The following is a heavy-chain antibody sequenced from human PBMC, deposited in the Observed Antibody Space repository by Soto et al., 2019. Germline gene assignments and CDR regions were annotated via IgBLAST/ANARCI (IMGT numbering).Heavy chain of an antibody. CDR3: ARRAETNGWNGFGADKYYFDF. J-gene: IGHJ4*02. CDR2: MNPNTGNS. V-gene: IGHV1-8*01. CDR1: GYTFTSYD. D-gene: IGHD1-1*01. Sequence: QVQLVQSGAEVRKPGASVKVSCEASGYTFTSYDIYWVRQAPGQGLEWMGWMNPNTGNSGYAQKFQGRVTMTSDTSISTAHMELISLRSEDTAVYYCARRAETNGWNGFGADKYYFDFWGQGTLVTVSS.